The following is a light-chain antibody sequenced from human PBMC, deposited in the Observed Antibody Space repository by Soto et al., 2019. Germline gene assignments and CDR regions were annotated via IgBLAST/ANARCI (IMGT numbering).Light chain of an antibody. CDR1: SSDVGAYNY. CDR3: SSYAGSSKVV. J-gene: IGLJ3*02. CDR2: EVT. Sequence: QSALTQPPSASGSPGQSVTISCTGTSSDVGAYNYVSWYQQHPGKAPKLMIYEVTKRPSGVADRFSGSKSGNTASLTVSGLQAEDEADYYCSSYAGSSKVVFGGGTKLTVL. V-gene: IGLV2-8*01.